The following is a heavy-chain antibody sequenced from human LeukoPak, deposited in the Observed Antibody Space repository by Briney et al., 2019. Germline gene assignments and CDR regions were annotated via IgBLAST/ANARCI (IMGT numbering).Heavy chain of an antibody. CDR3: VRLRWELLAPYFDH. CDR2: IYHSGST. V-gene: IGHV4-59*01. D-gene: IGHD1-7*01. Sequence: SETLSLTCSVSTDSTNTYYWSWIRQSPGKGLEWIGHIYHSGSTDYNPSFKSRVTISIDMSKKEFYLKLTSVTVADTAMYYCVRLRWELLAPYFDHWGQGAFVIVSS. CDR1: TDSTNTYY. J-gene: IGHJ4*02.